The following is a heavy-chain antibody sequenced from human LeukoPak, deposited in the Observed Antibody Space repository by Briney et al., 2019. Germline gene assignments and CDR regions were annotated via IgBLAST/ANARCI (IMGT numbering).Heavy chain of an antibody. D-gene: IGHD5-24*01. CDR3: ARDRYGDGFAHFDY. J-gene: IGHJ4*02. CDR1: GYTFTSYA. Sequence: DPVKVSCKASGYTFTSYAMHWVRQSPGQGLEWMGWITPSGGTNYPQKFQGRDAITRDTSITTAYMDLSRLTSDDTAVYYCARDRYGDGFAHFDYWGRGALDSVSS. CDR2: ITPSGGT. V-gene: IGHV1-2*02.